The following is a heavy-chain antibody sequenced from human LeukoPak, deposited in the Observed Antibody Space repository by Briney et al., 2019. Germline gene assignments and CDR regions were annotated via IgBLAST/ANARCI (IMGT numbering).Heavy chain of an antibody. CDR3: ARGLQQLYRDAFDI. CDR1: GYTFTSYD. V-gene: IGHV1-8*03. CDR2: MNPNSGNT. D-gene: IGHD6-13*01. J-gene: IGHJ3*02. Sequence: ASVKVSCKASGYTFTSYDINWVRQATGQGLEWMGWMNPNSGNTGYAQKFQGRVTITRNTSISTAYMELSSLRSEDTAVYYCARGLQQLYRDAFDIWGQGTMVTVSS.